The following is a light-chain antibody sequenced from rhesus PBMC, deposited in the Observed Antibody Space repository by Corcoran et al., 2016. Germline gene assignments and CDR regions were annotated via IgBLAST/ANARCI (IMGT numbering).Light chain of an antibody. CDR1: QSLNNY. CDR3: QQGYSYPPT. J-gene: IGKJ1*01. Sequence: DIQMTQSPSSLSASVGDRVTITCQASQSLNNYLNWYQQKPGKIPKLLIYRTSSLQSGIPFRFSGSGSGTGFTLTISSLQPEDFATYYCQQGYSYPPTFGQGTKVEIK. CDR2: RTS. V-gene: IGKV1S9*01.